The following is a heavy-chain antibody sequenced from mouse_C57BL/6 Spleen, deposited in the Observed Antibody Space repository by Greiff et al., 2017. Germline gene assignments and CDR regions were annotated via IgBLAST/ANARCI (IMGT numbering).Heavy chain of an antibody. V-gene: IGHV1-15*01. D-gene: IGHD1-1*01. CDR3: TSHYYGSSPLYFDY. CDR2: IDPETGGT. Sequence: QVQLQQSGAELVRPGASVTLSCKASGYTFTDYEMHWVKQTPVHGLEWIGAIDPETGGTAYNQKFKGKAILTADKSSSTAYMERRSLTSEDSAVYYCTSHYYGSSPLYFDYRGQGTTLTVSS. CDR1: GYTFTDYE. J-gene: IGHJ2*01.